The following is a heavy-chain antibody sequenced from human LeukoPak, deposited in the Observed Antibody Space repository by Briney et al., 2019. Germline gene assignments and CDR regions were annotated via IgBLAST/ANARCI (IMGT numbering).Heavy chain of an antibody. D-gene: IGHD2-2*01. CDR2: IKQDGSEK. CDR3: ASTATCSF. Sequence: PGGSLRLSCAASGFTFSNYWMTWVRQAPGKGLEWVANIKQDGSEKNYVDSVKGRFTISRGNAQNSLYLQMNSLRAEDTAVYYCASTATCSFWGQGTMVTVSS. CDR1: GFTFSNYW. V-gene: IGHV3-7*01. J-gene: IGHJ3*01.